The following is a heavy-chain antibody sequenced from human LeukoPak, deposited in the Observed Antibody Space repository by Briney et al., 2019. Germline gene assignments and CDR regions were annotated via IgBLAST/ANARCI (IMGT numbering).Heavy chain of an antibody. J-gene: IGHJ4*01. CDR2: VSGTGDFI. CDR1: GFTFTNTA. Sequence: GGSLRLSCAASGFTFTNTAMGWVRQAPGKGLEWVSVVSGTGDFIYYGDSVKGRFTISRDNSKNTLYLHMSSLRAEDTAFYYCAKTRGGNPRYYFDYWGHGTLVTVSS. V-gene: IGHV3-23*01. CDR3: AKTRGGNPRYYFDY. D-gene: IGHD4-23*01.